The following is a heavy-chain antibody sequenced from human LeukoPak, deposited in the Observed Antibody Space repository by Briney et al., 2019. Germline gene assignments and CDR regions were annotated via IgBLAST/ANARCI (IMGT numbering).Heavy chain of an antibody. V-gene: IGHV4-59*08. J-gene: IGHJ4*02. CDR2: IYYSGST. CDR3: ARGTGDYVWGSYRVSPYYFDY. Sequence: PSETLSLTCTVFGGSISSYYWSWIRQPPGKGLEWIGYIYYSGSTNYNPSLKSRVTISVDTSKNQFSLKLSSVTAADTAVYYCARGTGDYVWGSYRVSPYYFDYWGQGTLVTVSS. CDR1: GGSISSYY. D-gene: IGHD3-16*02.